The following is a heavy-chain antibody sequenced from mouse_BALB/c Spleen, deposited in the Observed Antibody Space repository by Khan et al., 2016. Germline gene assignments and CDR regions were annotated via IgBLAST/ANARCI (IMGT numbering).Heavy chain of an antibody. V-gene: IGHV14-1*02. D-gene: IGHD2-1*01. CDR3: SRDFGNYF. J-gene: IGHJ2*01. CDR2: IDPENGYT. CDR1: GFNIKGYY. Sequence: VQLKQSGAELVRPGALVKLSCKASGFNIKGYYIHWVKQRPEQGLEWIGWIDPENGYTIYDPKFQGKASITADTSSNTAYLQLSSLTSEATAFYYCSRDFGNYFWGQGTTLTVSS.